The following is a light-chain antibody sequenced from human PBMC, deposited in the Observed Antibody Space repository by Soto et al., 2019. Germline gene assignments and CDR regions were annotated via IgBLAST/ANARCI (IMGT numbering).Light chain of an antibody. J-gene: IGKJ1*01. CDR1: QSVSSNY. CDR2: GAS. V-gene: IGKV3-20*01. CDR3: QRYGSSPWT. Sequence: EIVLTQSPGTLSLSPGERATLSCRASQSVSSNYLAWYQQKPGQAPRPLIYGASSRATGIPDRFSGSGAGTDFPLTISRLESEDFAVYYCQRYGSSPWTFGQGTKVEIK.